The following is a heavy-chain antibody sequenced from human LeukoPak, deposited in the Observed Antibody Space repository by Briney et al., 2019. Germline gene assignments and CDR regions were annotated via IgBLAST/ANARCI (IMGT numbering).Heavy chain of an antibody. J-gene: IGHJ6*03. D-gene: IGHD3-10*01. Sequence: SETLSLTCTVPGGSISSYYWSWIRQPPGKGLEWIGYIYYSGSTNYNTSLKSRVTISVDTSKNQFSLKLASVTAADTAVYYCARVEEGYGSGRRENYYYYYMDVWGKGTTVTISS. V-gene: IGHV4-59*01. CDR1: GGSISSYY. CDR2: IYYSGST. CDR3: ARVEEGYGSGRRENYYYYYMDV.